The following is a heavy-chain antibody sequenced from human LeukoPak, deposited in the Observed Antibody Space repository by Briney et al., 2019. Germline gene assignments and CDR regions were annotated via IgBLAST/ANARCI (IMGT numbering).Heavy chain of an antibody. D-gene: IGHD3-9*01. Sequence: PGGSLRLSCAASGSTFSSYSMNWVRQAPGKGLEWVSSTSSSSSYKYHADSVKGRFTISRDNAKNSLYLQMNSLGAEDTAVYYCAREKYDILTGYSPYFFDYWGQGTLVTVSS. J-gene: IGHJ4*02. CDR2: TSSSSSYK. CDR1: GSTFSSYS. V-gene: IGHV3-21*01. CDR3: AREKYDILTGYSPYFFDY.